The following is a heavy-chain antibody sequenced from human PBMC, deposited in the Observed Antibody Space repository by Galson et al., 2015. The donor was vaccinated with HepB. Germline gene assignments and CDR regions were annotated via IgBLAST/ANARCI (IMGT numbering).Heavy chain of an antibody. V-gene: IGHV3-20*04. CDR3: ARAEYSGYPDY. D-gene: IGHD5-12*01. J-gene: IGHJ4*02. CDR2: INWNGDNT. CDR1: GFIFNDYG. Sequence: LRLSCAASGFIFNDYGMIWVRQAPGKGLGWVSSINWNGDNTGYVDSVKGRFTISRDNAMNSLYLQMNSLRAEDTGLYYCARAEYSGYPDYWGQGTLVTASS.